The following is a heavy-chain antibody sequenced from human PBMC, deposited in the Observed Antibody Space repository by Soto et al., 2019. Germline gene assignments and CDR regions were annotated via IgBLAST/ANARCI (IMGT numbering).Heavy chain of an antibody. CDR3: ARDFDSPGWFEP. J-gene: IGHJ5*02. CDR2: ISSSSSYI. CDR1: GFTFSSYS. D-gene: IGHD3-22*01. Sequence: LRLSCAASGFTFSSYSMNWVRQAPGKGLELVSSISSSSSYIYYADSVKGRFTISRDNAKNSLYLQMNSLRAEDTAVYYCARDFDSPGWFEPWGQGTLVTVSS. V-gene: IGHV3-21*01.